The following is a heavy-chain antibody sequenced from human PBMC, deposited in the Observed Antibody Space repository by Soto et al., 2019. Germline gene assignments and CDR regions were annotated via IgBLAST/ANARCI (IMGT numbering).Heavy chain of an antibody. CDR1: GFTFSTYT. Sequence: QVQLVESGGGVVQPGRSLRLSCAASGFTFSTYTMHWVRQAPGKGLQWVAFISHDGSNKYYADSVKGRFIISRDNSRNTLYLQMNSLRAEDTALYSCAGVGEAWSEDFRSGYYQQFEYWGQGTLVTVSS. D-gene: IGHD3-3*01. J-gene: IGHJ4*02. CDR3: AGVGEAWSEDFRSGYYQQFEY. V-gene: IGHV3-30*04. CDR2: ISHDGSNK.